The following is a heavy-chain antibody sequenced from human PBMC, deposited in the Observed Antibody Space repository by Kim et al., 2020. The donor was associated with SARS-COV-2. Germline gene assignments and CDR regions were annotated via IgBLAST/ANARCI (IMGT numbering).Heavy chain of an antibody. CDR2: ISGSGGST. Sequence: GGSLRLSCAASGFTFSSYAMSWVRQAPGKGLEWVSAISGSGGSTYYADSVKGRFTISRDNSKNTLYLQMNSLRAEDTAVYYCAKLYCSGGSCYHFDYWGQGTLVTVSS. J-gene: IGHJ4*02. D-gene: IGHD2-15*01. CDR1: GFTFSSYA. CDR3: AKLYCSGGSCYHFDY. V-gene: IGHV3-23*01.